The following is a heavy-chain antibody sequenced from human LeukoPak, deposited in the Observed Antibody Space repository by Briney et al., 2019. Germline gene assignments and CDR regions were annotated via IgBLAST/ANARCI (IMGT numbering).Heavy chain of an antibody. Sequence: ASVKVSCKASGYTFTSYAMNWVRQAPGQGLEWMGWINTNTGNPTYAQGFTGRFVFSLDTSVSTAYLQISGLKAEDTAVYYCARASDLTYYYDSSGYYFDYWGQGTLVTVSS. CDR2: INTNTGNP. CDR3: ARASDLTYYYDSSGYYFDY. V-gene: IGHV7-4-1*02. D-gene: IGHD3-22*01. J-gene: IGHJ4*02. CDR1: GYTFTSYA.